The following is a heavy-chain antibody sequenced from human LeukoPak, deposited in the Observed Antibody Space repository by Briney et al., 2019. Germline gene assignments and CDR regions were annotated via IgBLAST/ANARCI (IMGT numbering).Heavy chain of an antibody. V-gene: IGHV3-30-3*01. CDR3: ASFEYTTPFDY. CDR1: GFTFSSYA. CDR2: ISYDGSNK. Sequence: PGGSLRLSCAASGFTFSSYAMHWVRQAPGKGLEWVAVISYDGSNKYYADSVKGRFTISKDNSKNTLYLQMNSLRAEDTAVYYCASFEYTTPFDYWGQGTLVTVSS. D-gene: IGHD3-9*01. J-gene: IGHJ4*02.